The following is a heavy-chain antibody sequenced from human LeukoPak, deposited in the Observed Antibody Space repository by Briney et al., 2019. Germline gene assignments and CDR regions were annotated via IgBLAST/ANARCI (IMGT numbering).Heavy chain of an antibody. CDR2: VSDDRSTT. Sequence: GGSETLFCAASGFTFSSFWMHWVRQAPGKGLVWVSRVSDDRSTTTYADSVKGRFTVSRDNAKNTLYLQMNSLRTEDTAVYYCARDATPPGIIFDNWGQRVLVTVSS. J-gene: IGHJ4*02. CDR3: ARDATPPGIIFDN. D-gene: IGHD3-16*01. CDR1: GFTFSSFW. V-gene: IGHV3-74*03.